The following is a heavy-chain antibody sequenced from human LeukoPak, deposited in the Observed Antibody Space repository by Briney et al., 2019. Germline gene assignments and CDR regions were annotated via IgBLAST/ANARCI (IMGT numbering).Heavy chain of an antibody. D-gene: IGHD4-17*01. CDR3: ARNQDYGVYNSVGAFDI. V-gene: IGHV3-23*01. CDR1: GFTFTNYA. CDR2: VSGTGGST. J-gene: IGHJ3*02. Sequence: GGSLRLSCAVSGFTFTNYAMSWVRQAPGKGLEWVSAVSGTGGSTYYADSVKGRFTISRDNSKNTLYLQMNSLRAEDTAVYYCARNQDYGVYNSVGAFDIWGQGTMITVSS.